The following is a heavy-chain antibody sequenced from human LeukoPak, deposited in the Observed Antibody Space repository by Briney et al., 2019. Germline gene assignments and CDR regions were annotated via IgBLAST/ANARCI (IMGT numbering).Heavy chain of an antibody. CDR3: SKEGGTYDFFGGFFDY. CDR1: GFTFSSYA. V-gene: IGHV3-23*01. J-gene: IGHJ4*02. Sequence: GGSLRLSCTASGFTFSSYAMSWVRQAPGKGLEWVSVISGSGGSIYYADSVKGRFTISRDNSKTTLYLQMNSLRAEDTAIYYCSKEGGTYDFFGGFFDYWGQGTLVTVSS. D-gene: IGHD3-3*01. CDR2: ISGSGGSI.